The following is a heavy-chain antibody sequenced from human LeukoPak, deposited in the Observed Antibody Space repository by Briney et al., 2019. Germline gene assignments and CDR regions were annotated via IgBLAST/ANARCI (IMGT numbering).Heavy chain of an antibody. Sequence: PGGSLRLSCAASGFTFRNYGIHWVRQAPGKGLEWVAVIWYDGSNKYYADSVKGRFTISRDNSKNTLFLQMNSLRAEDTAVYYCAKRGDNSNYAFDIWGQGTMVTVSS. CDR1: GFTFRNYG. CDR3: AKRGDNSNYAFDI. D-gene: IGHD3-22*01. CDR2: IWYDGSNK. J-gene: IGHJ3*02. V-gene: IGHV3-30*02.